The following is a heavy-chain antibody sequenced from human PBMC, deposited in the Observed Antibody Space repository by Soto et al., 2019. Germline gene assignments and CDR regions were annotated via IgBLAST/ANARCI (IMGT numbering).Heavy chain of an antibody. CDR2: ISSSSSYI. V-gene: IGHV3-21*01. CDR3: ARDLTSILDWFDP. CDR1: GFTFSSYS. J-gene: IGHJ5*02. Sequence: PGGSLRLSCAASGFTFSSYSMNWVRQAPGKGLEWVSSISSSSSYIYYADSVKGRFTISRDNAKNSLYLQMNSLRAEDTAVYYCARDLTSILDWFDPWGQGTLVTVSS. D-gene: IGHD3-3*02.